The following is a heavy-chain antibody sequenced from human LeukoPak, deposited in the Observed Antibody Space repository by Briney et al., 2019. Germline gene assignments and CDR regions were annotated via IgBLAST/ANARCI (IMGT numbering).Heavy chain of an antibody. CDR2: IYYSGST. J-gene: IGHJ4*02. CDR3: ARESTQAFDY. V-gene: IGHV4-39*07. CDR1: GGSISTYY. Sequence: PSETLSLTCTVSGGSISTYYWGWIRQPPGRGLEWIGSIYYSGSTYYNPSLRSRVTISLDTSKNQFSLKLNSVTAADTAVYYCARESTQAFDYWGQGTLVTVSS.